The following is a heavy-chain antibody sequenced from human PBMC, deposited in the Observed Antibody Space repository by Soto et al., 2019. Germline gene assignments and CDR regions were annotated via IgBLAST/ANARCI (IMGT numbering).Heavy chain of an antibody. CDR3: ARGGYYGSGADYFDY. J-gene: IGHJ4*02. Sequence: QVQVQQWGTRLVKPTETLSLTCAVYGGSFSGYYWSWIRQPPGKGLEWIGEINHGGITNYNPSLKSRVTLSVDTSKNQFSLKLRYVTAADTAVYYCARGGYYGSGADYFDYWGQGTLVTVSS. V-gene: IGHV4-34*02. CDR1: GGSFSGYY. CDR2: INHGGIT. D-gene: IGHD3-10*01.